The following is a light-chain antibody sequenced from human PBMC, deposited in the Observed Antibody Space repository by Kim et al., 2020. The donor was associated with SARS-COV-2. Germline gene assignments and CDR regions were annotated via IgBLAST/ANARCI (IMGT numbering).Light chain of an antibody. CDR3: QQYDRSPWT. CDR2: QAS. CDR1: QTISNW. Sequence: ASVGDRVTISWRASQTISNWLAWFQQKPGKAPKLLISQASTLESGVPSRFSGSASGTEFTLTISGLQPDDFATYYCQQYDRSPWTFGQGTKVDIK. V-gene: IGKV1-5*03. J-gene: IGKJ1*01.